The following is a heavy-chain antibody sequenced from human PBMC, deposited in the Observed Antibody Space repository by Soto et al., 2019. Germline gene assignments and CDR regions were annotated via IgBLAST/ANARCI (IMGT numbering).Heavy chain of an antibody. CDR1: GFTFSSYA. J-gene: IGHJ4*02. CDR2: ISGSGGST. D-gene: IGHD2-2*01. V-gene: IGHV3-23*01. CDR3: AKYLWDIVVVPAAIRD. Sequence: EVQLLESGGGLVQPGGSLRLSCAASGFTFSSYAMSWVRQAPGKGMEWGSAISGSGGSTYYADSVKGRFTISRDNSKNTLYLQMNSLRAEDTAVYYCAKYLWDIVVVPAAIRDWGQGTLVTVSS.